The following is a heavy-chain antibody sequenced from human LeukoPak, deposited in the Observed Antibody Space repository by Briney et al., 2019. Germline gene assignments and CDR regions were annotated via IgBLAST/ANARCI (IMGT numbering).Heavy chain of an antibody. Sequence: GGSLRLSCAASGFTFSSYAMSWVRQAPGKGLEWVSAISGSGDSTYYADSVKGRFTISRDNTKNTLYLQMNSLRAEDTAVYYCAKDTCSGGSCYYTTDYWGQGTLVTVSS. D-gene: IGHD2-15*01. J-gene: IGHJ4*02. V-gene: IGHV3-23*01. CDR1: GFTFSSYA. CDR3: AKDTCSGGSCYYTTDY. CDR2: ISGSGDST.